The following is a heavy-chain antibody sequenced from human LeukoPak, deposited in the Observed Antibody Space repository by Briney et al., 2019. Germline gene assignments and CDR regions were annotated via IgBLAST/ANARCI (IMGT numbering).Heavy chain of an antibody. CDR1: GYTFTSYG. D-gene: IGHD2-2*01. CDR3: ARVIGYCSATRCSPFDY. V-gene: IGHV1-18*01. J-gene: IGHJ4*02. CDR2: ISAYNGNT. Sequence: ASVKVSCKASGYTFTSYGISWVRQAPGQGLEWMGWISAYNGNTNYAQKLQGRVTMTTDTSTSTAYMELRSLRSDDTALYYCARVIGYCSATRCSPFDYWGQGTLVTVSS.